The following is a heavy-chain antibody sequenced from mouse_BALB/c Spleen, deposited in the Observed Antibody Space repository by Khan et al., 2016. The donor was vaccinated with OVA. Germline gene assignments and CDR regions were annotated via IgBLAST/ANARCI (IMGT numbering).Heavy chain of an antibody. CDR3: TRHGYVAWFTY. Sequence: EVQLQQSGPELMKPGASVKISCKASGYSFTSYYIHWIMQSHGKSLEWIGYIDPFSGGITYNQKFKGKATLTVDKSSSTAYIYLSNLTSEDSAVYYCTRHGYVAWFTYWGQGTLVTVSA. V-gene: IGHV1S135*01. D-gene: IGHD2-2*01. J-gene: IGHJ3*01. CDR1: GYSFTSYY. CDR2: IDPFSGGI.